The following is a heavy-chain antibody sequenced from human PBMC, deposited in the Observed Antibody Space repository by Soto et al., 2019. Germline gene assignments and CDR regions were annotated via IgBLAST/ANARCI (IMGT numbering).Heavy chain of an antibody. CDR1: GFTFSSYA. J-gene: IGHJ4*02. D-gene: IGHD3-22*01. V-gene: IGHV3-30-3*01. Sequence: WGSLRLSCAASGFTFSSYAMHWVRQAPGKGLGWVAGISCGGGNKYYADSVKGRFTISRDNSENTLYLQMNSLRAEDTAVYYCVKAWTYYYDTSGPHFDYWGLGTLV. CDR2: ISCGGGNK. CDR3: VKAWTYYYDTSGPHFDY.